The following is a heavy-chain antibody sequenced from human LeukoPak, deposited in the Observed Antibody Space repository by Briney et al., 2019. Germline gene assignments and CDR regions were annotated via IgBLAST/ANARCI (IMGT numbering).Heavy chain of an antibody. CDR3: ARSDGYNSDY. V-gene: IGHV4-39*07. D-gene: IGHD5-24*01. J-gene: IGHJ4*02. CDR2: IYYSGST. CDR1: GGSISSSSYY. Sequence: PSETLSLTCTASGGSISSSSYYWGWIRQPPGKGLEWIGSIYYSGSTYYNPSLKSRVTISVDTSKNQFSLKLSSVTAADTAVYYCARSDGYNSDYWGQGTLVTVSS.